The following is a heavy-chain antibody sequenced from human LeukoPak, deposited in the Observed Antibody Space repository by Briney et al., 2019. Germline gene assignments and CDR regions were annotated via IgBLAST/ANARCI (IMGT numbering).Heavy chain of an antibody. J-gene: IGHJ6*02. CDR3: ARDGQQRARDYYYYYGMDV. CDR2: TYYRSKWYN. D-gene: IGHD6-25*01. CDR1: GDSVSSNSAA. Sequence: QTLSLTCAISGDSVSSNSAAWNWIRQSPSRGLEWLGRTYYRSKWYNDYAVSVKSRITINPDTSKNQFSLQLNSVTPEDTAVYYCARDGQQRARDYYYYYGMDVWGQGTTVTVSS. V-gene: IGHV6-1*01.